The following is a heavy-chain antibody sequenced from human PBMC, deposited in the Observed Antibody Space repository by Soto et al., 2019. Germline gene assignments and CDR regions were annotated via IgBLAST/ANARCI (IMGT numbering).Heavy chain of an antibody. CDR1: GGTFSSYT. CDR3: AGVGYNWNDDGYYYYYYMDV. J-gene: IGHJ6*03. Sequence: SVKVSCKASGGTFSSYTISWVRQAPGQGLEWMGRIIPILGIANYAQKFQGRVTITADKSTSTAYMELSSLRSEDTAVYYCAGVGYNWNDDGYYYYYYMDVWGKGTTVTVSS. CDR2: IIPILGIA. D-gene: IGHD1-1*01. V-gene: IGHV1-69*02.